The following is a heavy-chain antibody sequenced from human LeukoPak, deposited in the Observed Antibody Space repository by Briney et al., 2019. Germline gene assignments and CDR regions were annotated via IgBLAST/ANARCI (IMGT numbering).Heavy chain of an antibody. Sequence: ASVKVSCKASGYTFTGYYIHWVRQAPGQGLEWMGWINPNSGGANYAQKFQGRVTMTRDTSISTAYMELSRLRSDDTAVYYCARGYDILTGYTYWGQGTLVTVSS. CDR2: INPNSGGA. D-gene: IGHD3-9*01. CDR3: ARGYDILTGYTY. CDR1: GYTFTGYY. J-gene: IGHJ4*02. V-gene: IGHV1-2*02.